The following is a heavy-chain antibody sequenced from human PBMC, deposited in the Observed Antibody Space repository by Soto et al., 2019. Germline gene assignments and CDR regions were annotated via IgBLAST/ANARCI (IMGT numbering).Heavy chain of an antibody. V-gene: IGHV3-30-3*01. J-gene: IGHJ4*02. CDR3: ARDPRRGDDYGDY. CDR2: ISYDGSNK. CDR1: GFTFSSYA. Sequence: QVQLVESGGGVVQPGRSLRLSCAASGFTFSSYAMHWVRQAPGKGLEWVAVISYDGSNKYYADSVKGRFTISRDKSKNTLYLQMNSLRAEDTAVYYCARDPRRGDDYGDYWGQGTLVTVSS. D-gene: IGHD3-10*01.